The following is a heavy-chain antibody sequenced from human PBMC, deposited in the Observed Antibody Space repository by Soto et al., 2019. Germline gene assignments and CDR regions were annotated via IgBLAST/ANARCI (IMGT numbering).Heavy chain of an antibody. D-gene: IGHD3-22*01. J-gene: IGHJ6*02. V-gene: IGHV1-69*13. CDR3: ARVVHYYDSSGYYYYYYGMDV. Sequence: SVKVSCKASGGTFSSYAISWVRQAPGQGLEWMGGIIPIFGTANYAQKFQGRVTITADESTSTAYMELSSLRSEDTAVYYCARVVHYYDSSGYYYYYYGMDVWGQGTTVTVSS. CDR2: IIPIFGTA. CDR1: GGTFSSYA.